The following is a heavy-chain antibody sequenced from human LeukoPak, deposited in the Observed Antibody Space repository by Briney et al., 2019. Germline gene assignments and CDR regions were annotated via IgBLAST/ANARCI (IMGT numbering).Heavy chain of an antibody. Sequence: GASVKVSCKASGYTFTSCDINWVRQATGQGLEWMGWMNPNSGNTGYAQKFQGRVTITRNTSISTAYMELSSLRSEDTAVYYCARGQGRRDGYTLDYWGQGTLVTVSS. CDR1: GYTFTSCD. J-gene: IGHJ4*02. V-gene: IGHV1-8*03. CDR3: ARGQGRRDGYTLDY. D-gene: IGHD5-24*01. CDR2: MNPNSGNT.